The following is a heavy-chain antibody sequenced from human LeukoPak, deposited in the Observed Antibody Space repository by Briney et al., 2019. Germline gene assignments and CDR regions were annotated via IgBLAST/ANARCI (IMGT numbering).Heavy chain of an antibody. J-gene: IGHJ6*03. D-gene: IGHD3-22*01. CDR1: GFTFSDHY. Sequence: GGSLRLSCAASGFTFSDHYMEWVRQAPGKGLEWVGRTRNKARSYTTEYAASVKGRFTISRDDSKNSLYLQMNSLKTEDTAVYYCTRQYYYDSSGYYYRPYYYYYYYMDVWGKGTTVTVSS. CDR3: TRQYYYDSSGYYYRPYYYYYYYMDV. CDR2: TRNKARSYTT. V-gene: IGHV3-72*01.